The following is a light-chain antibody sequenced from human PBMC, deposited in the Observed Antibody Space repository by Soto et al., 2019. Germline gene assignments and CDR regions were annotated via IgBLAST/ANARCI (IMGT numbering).Light chain of an antibody. Sequence: QAVVTQPPSVSAAPGQTVSISCSGSSSNIGNNFVSWYQHLPGTAPKLLILANDKRPSGIPDRFSGSKSDTSLQTGDEADYYCATWDTTLSVYVFGTGTKLTVL. CDR1: SSNIGNNF. J-gene: IGLJ1*01. V-gene: IGLV1-51*01. CDR3: ATWDTTLSVYV. CDR2: AND.